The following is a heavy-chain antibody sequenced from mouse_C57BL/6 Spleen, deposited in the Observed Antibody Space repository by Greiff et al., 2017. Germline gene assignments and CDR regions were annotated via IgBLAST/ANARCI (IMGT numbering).Heavy chain of an antibody. CDR1: GFTFSDYG. V-gene: IGHV5-17*01. CDR2: ISSGSSTI. D-gene: IGHD1-1*01. Sequence: EVKLVESGGGLVKPGGSLKLSCAASGFTFSDYGMHWVRQAPEKGLEWVAYISSGSSTIYYADTVKGRFTIARDNAKNTLFLQMTSLRSEDTAMYYCASTVKDYLDYWGQGTTLTVSS. CDR3: ASTVKDYLDY. J-gene: IGHJ2*01.